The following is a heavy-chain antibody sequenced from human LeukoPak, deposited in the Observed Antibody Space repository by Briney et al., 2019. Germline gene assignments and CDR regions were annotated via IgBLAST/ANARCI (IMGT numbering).Heavy chain of an antibody. CDR1: GFTFSTYA. CDR3: ARDVVLSGTDAFDI. D-gene: IGHD2-15*01. Sequence: GGSLRLSCAASGFTFSTYAMTWVRQAPGKGLEWVSGINSNGDEIYYADSVRGRFTISRDNSNNALYLQMNSLRAEDTAVYYCARDVVLSGTDAFDIWGQGTRVTVSS. V-gene: IGHV3-23*01. CDR2: INSNGDEI. J-gene: IGHJ3*02.